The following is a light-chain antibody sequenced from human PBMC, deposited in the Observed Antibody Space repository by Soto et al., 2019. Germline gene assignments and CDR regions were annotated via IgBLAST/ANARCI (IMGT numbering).Light chain of an antibody. CDR2: DTS. CDR1: QSLTSSY. J-gene: IGKJ5*01. CDR3: QQYGTSEII. V-gene: IGKV3-20*01. Sequence: DSVVTESPHTLSFFPWNIATLSCRPRQSLTSSYVAWYQVKPGQAPRLLIYDTSSRATGIPDRFSGSGSGTDFTLTITRLEPEDFAVFYCQQYGTSEIIFGQGTRLEIK.